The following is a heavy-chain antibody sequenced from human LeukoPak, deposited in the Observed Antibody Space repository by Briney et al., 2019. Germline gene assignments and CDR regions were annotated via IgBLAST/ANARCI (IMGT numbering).Heavy chain of an antibody. CDR2: IIPIFGTA. D-gene: IGHD2-15*01. J-gene: IGHJ6*03. Sequence: ASVKVSCKASGGTFSSYAISWVRQAPGQGLEWMGGIIPIFGTANYAQKFQGRVTITTDESTSTAYMELSSLRSEDTAVYYCARVTYSSYSSGIYYYYMDVWGKGTTVTVSS. CDR1: GGTFSSYA. CDR3: ARVTYSSYSSGIYYYYMDV. V-gene: IGHV1-69*05.